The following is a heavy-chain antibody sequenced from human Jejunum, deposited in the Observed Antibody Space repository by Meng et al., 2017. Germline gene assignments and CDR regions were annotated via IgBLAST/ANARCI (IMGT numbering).Heavy chain of an antibody. J-gene: IGHJ4*02. D-gene: IGHD1-26*01. CDR2: IYHSGST. V-gene: IGHV4-4*02. CDR1: GGSISSVYW. CDR3: ARVILYSGSYYFDF. Sequence: QVQLQESGPGLVKPSETLSLTCAVSGGSISSVYWWTWVRQSPGKGLEWIGEIYHSGSTNYNPSLKSRVTISVDKSKNQFSLKLTSVTAADTAVYYCARVILYSGSYYFDFWGQGTLVTVSS.